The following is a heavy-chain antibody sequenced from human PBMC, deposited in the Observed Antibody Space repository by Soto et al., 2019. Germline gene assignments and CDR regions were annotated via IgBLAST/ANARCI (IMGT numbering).Heavy chain of an antibody. CDR3: AKLGTMLVAVPIFKH. Sequence: PGGSLRLSCATSGFNFDDYAMDWLRQVTGKGLEWVSSIDWNSAGIAYADSVKGRFTISRDNSKNSVSLQMNSLSAEDTAVYYCAKLGTMLVAVPIFKHWGQGTLVTVSS. CDR2: IDWNSAGI. J-gene: IGHJ1*01. CDR1: GFNFDDYA. D-gene: IGHD3-22*01. V-gene: IGHV3-9*01.